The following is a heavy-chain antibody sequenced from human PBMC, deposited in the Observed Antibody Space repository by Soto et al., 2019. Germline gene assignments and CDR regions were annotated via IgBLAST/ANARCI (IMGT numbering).Heavy chain of an antibody. CDR2: ISGSGVST. J-gene: IGHJ4*02. D-gene: IGHD1-26*01. Sequence: GGSLRLSCAASGFTFSSYAMSWVRQAPGKGLEWVSAISGSGVSTYYADSVKGRFTISRDNSKNTLYLQMNSLGAEDTAVYYCAKIGTYSGGHFDNWGQGTLVTVSS. V-gene: IGHV3-23*01. CDR1: GFTFSSYA. CDR3: AKIGTYSGGHFDN.